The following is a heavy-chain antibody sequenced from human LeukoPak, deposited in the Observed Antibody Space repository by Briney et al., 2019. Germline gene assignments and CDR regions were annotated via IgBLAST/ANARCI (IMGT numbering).Heavy chain of an antibody. V-gene: IGHV4-59*01. D-gene: IGHD7-27*01. J-gene: IGHJ4*02. CDR2: IYYSGTT. CDR1: GGSISSDY. Sequence: PSETLSLTCTVSGGSISSDYWSWIRQSPGKGLEWIGYIYYSGTTSYNPSLKCRVTISLDTSKNQFSLKLSSVTAVDTAVYYCARGANWGSPDYWGQGTLVTVSS. CDR3: ARGANWGSPDY.